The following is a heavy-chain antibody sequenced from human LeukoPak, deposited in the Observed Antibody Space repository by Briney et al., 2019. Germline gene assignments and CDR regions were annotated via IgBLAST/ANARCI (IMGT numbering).Heavy chain of an antibody. Sequence: GGSLRLSCAASGFTFSSYGMSWVRQAPGKGLEWVGRIKSKTDGGTTDYAAPVKGRFTISRDDSKNTLYLQMNSLKTEDTAVYYCTTEAHYGNYFDYWGQGTLVTVSS. CDR3: TTEAHYGNYFDY. CDR2: IKSKTDGGTT. D-gene: IGHD4-17*01. J-gene: IGHJ4*02. V-gene: IGHV3-15*01. CDR1: GFTFSSYG.